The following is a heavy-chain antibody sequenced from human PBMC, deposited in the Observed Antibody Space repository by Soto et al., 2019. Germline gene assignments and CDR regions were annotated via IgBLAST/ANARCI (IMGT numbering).Heavy chain of an antibody. CDR3: AKSPYSSSSGYFDY. D-gene: IGHD6-6*01. CDR1: GSTFSSYG. J-gene: IGHJ4*02. CDR2: ISYDGSNK. Sequence: HPGGSLRLSCAASGSTFSSYGMHWVRQAPGKWLEWVAVISYDGSNKYYADSVKGRFTISRDNSKNTLYLQMNSLRAEDTAVYYCAKSPYSSSSGYFDYWGQGALVNVSS. V-gene: IGHV3-30*18.